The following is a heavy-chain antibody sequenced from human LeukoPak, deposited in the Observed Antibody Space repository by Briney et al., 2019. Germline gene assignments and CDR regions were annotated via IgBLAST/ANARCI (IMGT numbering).Heavy chain of an antibody. CDR2: ISWNSGSV. J-gene: IGHJ3*02. CDR3: AKGSGTYPSDTFDI. D-gene: IGHD1-26*01. CDR1: GFTFSSYA. V-gene: IGHV3-9*01. Sequence: PGGSLRLSCAASGFTFSSYAMHWVRQPPGKGLEWVSGISWNSGSVGYADSVRGRFTISRDNAKNSLYLQMNSLRAEDTALYYCAKGSGTYPSDTFDIWGQGTMVTVSS.